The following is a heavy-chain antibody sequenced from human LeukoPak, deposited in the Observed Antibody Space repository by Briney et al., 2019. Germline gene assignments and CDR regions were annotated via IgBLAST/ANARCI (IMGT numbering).Heavy chain of an antibody. Sequence: GGSLRLSCAASGFTFSSYGMHWVRQAPGKGLEWVAVISYDGSNKYYADSVKGRFTISRDNSKNTLYLQMNSLRAEDTAVYYCAKESEGSYYNPYYFDYWGQGTLVTVSS. J-gene: IGHJ4*02. D-gene: IGHD3-10*01. CDR2: ISYDGSNK. CDR3: AKESEGSYYNPYYFDY. V-gene: IGHV3-30*18. CDR1: GFTFSSYG.